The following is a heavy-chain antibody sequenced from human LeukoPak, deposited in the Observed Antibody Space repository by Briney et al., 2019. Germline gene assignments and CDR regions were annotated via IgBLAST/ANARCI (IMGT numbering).Heavy chain of an antibody. D-gene: IGHD3-10*01. Sequence: SETLSLTCAVYGGSFSGYYWSWIRQPPGKGLEWIGSIYYSGSTYYNPSLKSRVTISVDTSKNQFSLKLSSVTAADTAVYYCARHWFGEFSVGENWFDPWGQGTLVTVSS. CDR2: IYYSGST. J-gene: IGHJ5*02. CDR3: ARHWFGEFSVGENWFDP. V-gene: IGHV4-34*01. CDR1: GGSFSGYY.